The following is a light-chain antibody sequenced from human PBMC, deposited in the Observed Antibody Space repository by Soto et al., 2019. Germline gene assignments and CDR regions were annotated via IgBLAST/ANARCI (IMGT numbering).Light chain of an antibody. Sequence: DIVMTQSPDSLAVSLGERATINCKSRRNLLYGSNNKNYFAWYQQKPGQPPKLLIYWASTRESGVPDRFSGSGSGTDFTLTISSLQAEDVAVYYCQQYYTTPRTFGQGTKLEI. CDR3: QQYYTTPRT. J-gene: IGKJ2*01. CDR1: RNLLYGSNNKNY. V-gene: IGKV4-1*01. CDR2: WAS.